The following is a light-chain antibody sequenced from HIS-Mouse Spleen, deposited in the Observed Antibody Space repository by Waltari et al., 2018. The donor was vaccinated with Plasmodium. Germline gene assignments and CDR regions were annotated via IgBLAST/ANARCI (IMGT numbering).Light chain of an antibody. CDR3: AAWDDSLSGRV. CDR1: SSNIGSNY. J-gene: IGLJ3*02. Sequence: QSVLTQPPSASGTPGQRVTISCSGSSSNIGSNYVYWYQQLPGTAPKLPIYRNNQRPSGVPCRFSGSKSGTSASLAISGLRSEDEADYYCAAWDDSLSGRVFGGGTKLTVL. CDR2: RNN. V-gene: IGLV1-47*01.